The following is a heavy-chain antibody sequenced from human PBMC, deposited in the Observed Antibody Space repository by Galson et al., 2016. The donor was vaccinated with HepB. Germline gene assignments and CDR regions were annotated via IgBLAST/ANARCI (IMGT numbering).Heavy chain of an antibody. Sequence: SLRLSCAVSGFTLTASAMNWVRQAPGKGLGWIAYIGATNGAIFYADSVKGRFTISKDKAKDSLFLQMNNLGDDDTAVYYCARESGASWYLIDYWGQGTLVTVSS. V-gene: IGHV3-48*02. CDR2: IGATNGAI. D-gene: IGHD6-13*01. CDR3: ARESGASWYLIDY. CDR1: GFTLTASA. J-gene: IGHJ4*02.